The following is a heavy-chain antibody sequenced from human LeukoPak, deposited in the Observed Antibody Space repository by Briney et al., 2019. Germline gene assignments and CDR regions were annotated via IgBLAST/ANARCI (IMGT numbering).Heavy chain of an antibody. CDR2: IYTSGST. CDR3: ASIYYYDSAPIDP. CDR1: GGSLSSGSYY. D-gene: IGHD3-22*01. J-gene: IGHJ5*02. V-gene: IGHV4-61*02. Sequence: SETLSLTCTVSGGSLSSGSYYWSWIRQPAGKGLEWIGRIYTSGSTNYNPSLKSRVTISVDTSKNQFSLKLSSVTAADTAVYYCASIYYYDSAPIDPWGQGTLVTVSS.